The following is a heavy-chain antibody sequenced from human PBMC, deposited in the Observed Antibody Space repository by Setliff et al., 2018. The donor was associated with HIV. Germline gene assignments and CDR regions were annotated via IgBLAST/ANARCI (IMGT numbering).Heavy chain of an antibody. CDR2: ITWNSGTI. V-gene: IGHV3-9*01. Sequence: PGGSLRLSCAASGFIFDDYAMHWGRQIPGKGLEWVAGITWNSGTIAYVDSVKGRFTISRDNTKNSLYLQMDSLRAEDTTVYYCARKLQPGYGMDVWGQGTTVTVSS. CDR3: ARKLQPGYGMDV. J-gene: IGHJ6*02. CDR1: GFIFDDYA. D-gene: IGHD5-18*01.